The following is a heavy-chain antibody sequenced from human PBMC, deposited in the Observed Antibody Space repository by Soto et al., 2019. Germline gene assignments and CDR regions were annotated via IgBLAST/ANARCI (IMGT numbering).Heavy chain of an antibody. CDR3: ARDLDSYGGY. Sequence: PSETLSLTCAVSGGSISSGGYSWSWIRQPPGKGLEWIGYIYHSGSTYYNPSLKSRVTISVDRSKNQFSLKLSSVTAADTAVYYCARDLDSYGGYWGQGTLVTVSS. CDR2: IYHSGST. CDR1: GGSISSGGYS. V-gene: IGHV4-30-2*01. J-gene: IGHJ4*02. D-gene: IGHD5-18*01.